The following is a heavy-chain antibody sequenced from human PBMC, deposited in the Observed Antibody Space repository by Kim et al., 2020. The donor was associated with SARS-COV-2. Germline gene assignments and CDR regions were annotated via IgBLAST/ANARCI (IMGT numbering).Heavy chain of an antibody. D-gene: IGHD4-17*01. CDR1: GGSISSGGYS. V-gene: IGHV4-30-2*01. J-gene: IGHJ5*02. Sequence: SETLSLTCAVSGGSISSGGYSWSWIRQPPGKGLEWIGYIYHSGSTYYNPSLKSRVTISVDRSKNQFSLKLSSVTAADTAVYYCARAYGDYGIDPWGQGTLVTVSS. CDR2: IYHSGST. CDR3: ARAYGDYGIDP.